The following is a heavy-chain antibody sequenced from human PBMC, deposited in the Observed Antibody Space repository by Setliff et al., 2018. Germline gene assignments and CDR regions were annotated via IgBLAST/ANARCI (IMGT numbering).Heavy chain of an antibody. D-gene: IGHD3-22*01. Sequence: GASVKVSCKASGYSFSSYGISWVRQAPGQGLEWMGWISVYNGNTNYAQKLQGRVTMTTDTSTNTAYMELRSLRSDDTAVYYCASNHYDSRGHDAFDIWGQGTMVTVSS. CDR3: ASNHYDSRGHDAFDI. J-gene: IGHJ3*02. CDR1: GYSFSSYG. V-gene: IGHV1-18*01. CDR2: ISVYNGNT.